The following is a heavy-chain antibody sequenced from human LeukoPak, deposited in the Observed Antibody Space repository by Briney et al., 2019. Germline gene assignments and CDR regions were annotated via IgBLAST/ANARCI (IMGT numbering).Heavy chain of an antibody. V-gene: IGHV4-34*01. CDR3: ARRGVPAANFLPYYHYYYGMDV. Sequence: SETLSLTCAVYGGSFSGYYWSWIRQPPGKGLEWIGEINHSGSTNYNPSLKGRVTISVDTSKNQFSLKLSSVTAADTAVYYCARRGVPAANFLPYYHYYYGMDVWGQGTTVTVSS. CDR2: INHSGST. D-gene: IGHD2-2*01. J-gene: IGHJ6*02. CDR1: GGSFSGYY.